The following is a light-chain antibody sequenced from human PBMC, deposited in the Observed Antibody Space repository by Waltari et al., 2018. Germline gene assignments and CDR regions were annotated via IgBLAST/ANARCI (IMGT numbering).Light chain of an antibody. V-gene: IGLV2-8*01. J-gene: IGLJ1*01. CDR2: EVT. CDR1: SSDIGAYNY. CDR3: SSYAGSNNDV. Sequence: QSALTQPPSASGSPGQSVTISCTGTSSDIGAYNYVSWYQPHPGKAPKRIIYEVTKRPSGVPDRFSGSKSGNTASRTVSGLQAEDEAYYYCSSYAGSNNDVFGTGTKVTVL.